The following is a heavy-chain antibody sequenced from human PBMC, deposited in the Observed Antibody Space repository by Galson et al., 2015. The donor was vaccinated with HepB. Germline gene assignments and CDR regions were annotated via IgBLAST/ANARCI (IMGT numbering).Heavy chain of an antibody. V-gene: IGHV4-59*01. Sequence: SETLSLTCAVHDGPLTGYYWSWIRQSPGKGLEWIGYIYYSGSTNYNPSLKSRVTISVDTSKNQFSLKLSSVTAADTAVYYCARAKSDYYYYGMDVWGQGTTVTVSS. J-gene: IGHJ6*02. CDR2: IYYSGST. CDR1: DGPLTGYY. CDR3: ARAKSDYYYYGMDV.